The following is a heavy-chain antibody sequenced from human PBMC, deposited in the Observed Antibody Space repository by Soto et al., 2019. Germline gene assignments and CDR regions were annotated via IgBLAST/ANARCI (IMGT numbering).Heavy chain of an antibody. J-gene: IGHJ6*02. CDR2: INGDASTI. D-gene: IGHD2-21*02. Sequence: PGGSLRLSCAASGFTFSPFWMHWVRQAPGKGLVWVSHINGDASTIVYADSVKGRFTVSRDDSKNTLYLQMNSLKTEDTAVYYCTTGVTSRGMDVWGQGTTVTVSS. CDR3: TTGVTSRGMDV. V-gene: IGHV3-74*01. CDR1: GFTFSPFW.